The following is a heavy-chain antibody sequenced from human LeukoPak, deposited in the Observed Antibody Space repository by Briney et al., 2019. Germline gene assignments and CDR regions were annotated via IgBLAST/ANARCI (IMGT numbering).Heavy chain of an antibody. J-gene: IGHJ4*02. V-gene: IGHV3-9*01. CDR3: AKDVGTSWQGPYFDY. D-gene: IGHD6-13*01. Sequence: TGGSLRLSCAASGFTFDNYAMHWVRQAPGKGLEWVSSISWNGGSMGYADSVKGRCTISRDNAKNSLYLQMNSLRAEDTAFYYCAKDVGTSWQGPYFDYWGQGALVTVSS. CDR1: GFTFDNYA. CDR2: ISWNGGSM.